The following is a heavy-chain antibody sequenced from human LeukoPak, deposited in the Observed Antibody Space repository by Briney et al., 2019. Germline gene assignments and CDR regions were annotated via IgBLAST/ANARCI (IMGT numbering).Heavy chain of an antibody. Sequence: GASVEVSCKASGYTFSRYYMHWGRQAPGKGLEWMGIINPSGGSTNYAQKFQGRVTMTRDTITSTIYMELSSLRSEDTAVYYCARDIYCSGGSCYPGGYFDYWGQGTQVTVSS. CDR1: GYTFSRYY. D-gene: IGHD2-15*01. V-gene: IGHV1-46*01. CDR3: ARDIYCSGGSCYPGGYFDY. J-gene: IGHJ4*02. CDR2: INPSGGST.